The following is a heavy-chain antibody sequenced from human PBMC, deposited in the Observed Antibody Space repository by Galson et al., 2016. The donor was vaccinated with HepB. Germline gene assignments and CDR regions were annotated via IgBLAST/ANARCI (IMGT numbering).Heavy chain of an antibody. V-gene: IGHV3-53*01. CDR3: VREVYGGALDY. Sequence: SLRLSCAASGFTVSSNNMDWVRQAPGKGLGWVSVFYSSGKTAHADSVEGRFTVSRDTSKNMLYLQMNSLRAEDTAIYYCVREVYGGALDYWGQGTLVSVSS. J-gene: IGHJ4*02. D-gene: IGHD4-23*01. CDR1: GFTVSSNN. CDR2: FYSSGKT.